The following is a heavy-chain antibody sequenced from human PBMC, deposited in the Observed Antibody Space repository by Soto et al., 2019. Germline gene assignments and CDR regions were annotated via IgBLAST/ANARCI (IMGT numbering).Heavy chain of an antibody. Sequence: GESLKISCKGSGYSFTRYWISWVRQMPGKGLEWMGRIDPSDSYTNYSPSFQGHVTISADKSISTAYLQWSSLMLESVTATDTAVYYCARHGFGPLHGLVDVWGQGTTVTVSS. D-gene: IGHD3-10*01. V-gene: IGHV5-10-1*01. J-gene: IGHJ6*02. CDR1: GYSFTRYW. CDR2: IDPSDSYT. CDR3: ARHGFGPLHGLVDV.